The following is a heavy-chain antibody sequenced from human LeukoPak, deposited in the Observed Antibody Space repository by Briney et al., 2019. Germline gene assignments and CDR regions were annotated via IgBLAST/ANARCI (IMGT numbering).Heavy chain of an antibody. V-gene: IGHV4-61*02. CDR2: IFASGST. CDR3: ARGILKNNVLTGYYSAQHFDY. J-gene: IGHJ4*02. CDR1: GGAITSGNYY. Sequence: SQTLSLTCTVSGGAITSGNYYWSWIRQPAGKGLEWLGRIFASGSTNYNPSLKSRVIISIDTSKNQFSLKLSSVTAADTAVYCCARGILKNNVLTGYYSAQHFDYWGQGTLVTVSS. D-gene: IGHD3-9*01.